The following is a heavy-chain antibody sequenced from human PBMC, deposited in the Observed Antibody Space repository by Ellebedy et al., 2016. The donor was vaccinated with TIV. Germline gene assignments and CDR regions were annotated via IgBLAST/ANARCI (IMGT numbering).Heavy chain of an antibody. V-gene: IGHV4-59*01. CDR1: GGSISSYC. Sequence: MPSETLSLTCTVSGGSISSYCWSWIRQPPGKGLEWIGYIYYSGSTNYNPSLKSRVTISVDTSKNQFSLKLSSVTAADTAVYYCAREVTRGMDVWGQGTTVTVSS. CDR2: IYYSGST. D-gene: IGHD4-11*01. CDR3: AREVTRGMDV. J-gene: IGHJ6*02.